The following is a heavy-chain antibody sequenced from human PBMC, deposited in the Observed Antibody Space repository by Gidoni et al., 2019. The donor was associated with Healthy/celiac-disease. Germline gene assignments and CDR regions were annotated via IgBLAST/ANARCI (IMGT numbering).Heavy chain of an antibody. CDR2: ISGSGGST. Sequence: EVQLLESGGGLVQPGGSLRLSCAASGFTFRSYAMSWVRQAPGKGLEWVSAISGSGGSTYYADSVKGRFTISRDNSKNTLYLQMNSLRAEETAVYYCAKLKYYYDSSGYYFDYWGQGTLVTVSS. J-gene: IGHJ4*02. CDR3: AKLKYYYDSSGYYFDY. V-gene: IGHV3-23*01. CDR1: GFTFRSYA. D-gene: IGHD3-22*01.